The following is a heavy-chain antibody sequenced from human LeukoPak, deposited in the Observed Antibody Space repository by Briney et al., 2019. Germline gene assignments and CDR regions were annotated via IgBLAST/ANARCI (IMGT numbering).Heavy chain of an antibody. CDR2: ISSSGSTI. CDR3: ASKMYGSGSYYYGMDV. CDR1: GFTFSDYY. J-gene: IGHJ6*04. D-gene: IGHD3-10*01. Sequence: GGSLRLSCAASGFTFSDYYMSWIRQAPGKGLEWVSYISSSGSTIYYADSVKGRFTISRDNSKNTLYLQMNSLRAEDTAVYYCASKMYGSGSYYYGMDVWGKGTTVTVSS. V-gene: IGHV3-11*01.